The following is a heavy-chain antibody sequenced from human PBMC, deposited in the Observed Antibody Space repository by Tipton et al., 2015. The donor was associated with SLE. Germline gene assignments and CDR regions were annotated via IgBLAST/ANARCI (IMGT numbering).Heavy chain of an antibody. CDR1: GGSFSGYY. CDR3: ARHPGGAGAFDI. V-gene: IGHV4-34*01. J-gene: IGHJ3*02. CDR2: INHSGST. D-gene: IGHD3-16*01. Sequence: TLSLTCAVYGGSFSGYYWSWIRQPPGKGLEWIGEINHSGSTNYNPSLKSRVTTSVDTSKNQFSLKLSSVTAADTAVYYCARHPGGAGAFDIWGQGTMVTVSS.